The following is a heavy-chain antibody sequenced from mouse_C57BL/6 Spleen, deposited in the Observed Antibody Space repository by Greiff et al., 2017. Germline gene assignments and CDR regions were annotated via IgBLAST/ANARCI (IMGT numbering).Heavy chain of an antibody. D-gene: IGHD1-1*01. CDR1: GYAFSSYW. Sequence: QVQLQQSGAELVKPGASVKISCKASGYAFSSYWMNWVKQRPGKGLEWIGQIYPGDGDTNYNGKFKGKATLTADKSSSTAYMQLSSLTSEDSAVYFCARRRAYYYGSSYPFDYWGQGTTLTVSS. V-gene: IGHV1-80*01. CDR3: ARRRAYYYGSSYPFDY. CDR2: IYPGDGDT. J-gene: IGHJ2*01.